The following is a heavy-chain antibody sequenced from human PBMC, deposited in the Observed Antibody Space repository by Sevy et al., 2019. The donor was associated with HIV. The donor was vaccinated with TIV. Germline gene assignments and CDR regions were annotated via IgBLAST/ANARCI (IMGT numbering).Heavy chain of an antibody. CDR1: GFTFSDYY. J-gene: IGHJ4*02. CDR2: ISTGSSHM. D-gene: IGHD6-19*01. V-gene: IGHV3-11*01. CDR3: ARTLRYSSGWLDY. Sequence: WGSLRLSCVASGFTFSDYYMSWVRQAPGKGLEWVSDISTGSSHMYFADSVKGRFTISRDNAKNSQFLQMNNLSAEDTAVYYCARTLRYSSGWLDYWGQGTLVTVSS.